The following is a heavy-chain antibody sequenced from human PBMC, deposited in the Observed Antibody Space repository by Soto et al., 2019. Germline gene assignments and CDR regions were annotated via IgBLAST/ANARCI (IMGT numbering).Heavy chain of an antibody. J-gene: IGHJ4*02. CDR2: INHSGSA. CDR3: ARGLISGSHYSGGWYYFDY. V-gene: IGHV4-34*01. CDR1: GGSFSGYI. Sequence: QVQLQQWGAGLLKPSETLSLTCAVYGGSFSGYIWSWIRQTPGKGLQWIGQINHSGSANYNPSLKSRVTISVHTSNSQFALALSSVTAADTAVYYCARGLISGSHYSGGWYYFDYWGQGTLVSVSS. D-gene: IGHD1-26*01.